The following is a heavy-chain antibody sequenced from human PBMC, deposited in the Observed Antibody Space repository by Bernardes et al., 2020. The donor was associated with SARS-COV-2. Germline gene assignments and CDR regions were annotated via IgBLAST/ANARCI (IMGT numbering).Heavy chain of an antibody. CDR3: ARDLGIHCSKGGCFPLDH. J-gene: IGHJ4*02. D-gene: IGHD2-2*01. CDR2: ISWNSGYI. V-gene: IGHV3-9*01. Sequence: SLRLPCAASGFTFDDYAMHWVRQGPGKGLEWVSGISWNSGYIGYADSVKGRFTISRDNAKNTLDLRSLRADDTAIYYCARDLGIHCSKGGCFPLDHWGQGTQVIVSP. CDR1: GFTFDDYA.